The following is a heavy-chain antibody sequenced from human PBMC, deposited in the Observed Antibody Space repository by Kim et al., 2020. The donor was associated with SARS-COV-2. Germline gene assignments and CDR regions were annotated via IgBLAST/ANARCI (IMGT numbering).Heavy chain of an antibody. CDR1: GFTFDDYA. V-gene: IGHV3-9*01. D-gene: IGHD2-15*01. CDR2: LDWNNGNI. CDR3: VKDTYETIVVGDHMEA. Sequence: GGSLRLSCAASGFTFDDYAMHWVRQAPGKVLEWVSGLDWNNGNIGYAASVKGRFTISRDNAKNSLYLQMNRLRVEDTALYYCVKDTYETIVVGDHMEAWGKRTTVSV. J-gene: IGHJ6*03.